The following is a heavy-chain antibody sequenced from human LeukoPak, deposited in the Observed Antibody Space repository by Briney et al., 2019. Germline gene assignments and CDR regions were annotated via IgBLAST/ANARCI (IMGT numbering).Heavy chain of an antibody. CDR2: INHPGST. V-gene: IGHV4-34*01. D-gene: IGHD6-19*01. CDR3: ASGGWYGYYFDP. Sequence: PSETLSLTCAVYGGSFSGYYWSWIRQPPGKGLEWIGEINHPGSTNYNPSLKSRVTISIDTSKNQFSLKLTSVTAADTAVYYCASGGWYGYYFDPWGQGALVTVSS. J-gene: IGHJ4*02. CDR1: GGSFSGYY.